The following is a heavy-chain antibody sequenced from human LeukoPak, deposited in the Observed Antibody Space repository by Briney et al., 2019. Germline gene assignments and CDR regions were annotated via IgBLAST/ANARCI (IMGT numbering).Heavy chain of an antibody. D-gene: IGHD1-26*01. CDR3: ARSIIVGATGAFDV. J-gene: IGHJ3*01. Sequence: GGSLRLSCAASGLSFSSSGMNWVRRAPGKGLEWVSYITATGSTIYYADSVKGRFTISRDNARSSLFLSMSSLRAEDTAVYYCARSIIVGATGAFDVWGQGTMVTVS. CDR1: GLSFSSSG. V-gene: IGHV3-48*03. CDR2: ITATGSTI.